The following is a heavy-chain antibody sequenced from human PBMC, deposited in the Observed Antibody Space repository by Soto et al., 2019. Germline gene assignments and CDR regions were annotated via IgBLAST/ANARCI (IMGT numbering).Heavy chain of an antibody. CDR1: GFTFTRYS. CDR3: ARESEDLTSNFDY. J-gene: IGHJ4*02. CDR2: ISSTTNYI. Sequence: GGSLRLSCAASGFTFTRYSMNWVRQAPGKWLEWVSSISSTTNYIYYGDSMKGRFTISRDNAKNSRYLEMNSLRAEDTAVYYCARESEDLTSNFDYWGQGTLVTVSS. V-gene: IGHV3-21*06.